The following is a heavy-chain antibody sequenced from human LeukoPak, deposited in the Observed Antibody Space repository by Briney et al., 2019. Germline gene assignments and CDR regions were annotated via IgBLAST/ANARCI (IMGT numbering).Heavy chain of an antibody. V-gene: IGHV1-2*02. J-gene: IGHJ5*02. CDR3: ARAGYDFWSGYSAYNWFDP. Sequence: GASVKVSCKASGYTFTSYAMNWVRQAPGQGLEWMGWINPNSGGTNYAQKFQGRVTMTRDTSISTAYMELSRLRSDDTAVYYCARAGYDFWSGYSAYNWFDPWGQGTLVTVSS. CDR2: INPNSGGT. CDR1: GYTFTSYA. D-gene: IGHD3-3*01.